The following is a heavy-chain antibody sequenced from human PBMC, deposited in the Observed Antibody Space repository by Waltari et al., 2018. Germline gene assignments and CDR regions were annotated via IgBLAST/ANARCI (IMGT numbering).Heavy chain of an antibody. CDR1: GFTFNTYS. D-gene: IGHD7-27*01. J-gene: IGHJ4*02. CDR3: ARVGGAALTEGFDY. CDR2: FTSRSSTI. V-gene: IGHV3-48*01. Sequence: EVQLVQSGGDLVQPGGSLRLSCAASGFTFNTYSMAWVRQAPGKGLEWFSYFTSRSSTIYYADSVRGRFTTSRDNAKNSLYLQMNSLRVEDTAVYYCARVGGAALTEGFDYWGQGTLVTVAS.